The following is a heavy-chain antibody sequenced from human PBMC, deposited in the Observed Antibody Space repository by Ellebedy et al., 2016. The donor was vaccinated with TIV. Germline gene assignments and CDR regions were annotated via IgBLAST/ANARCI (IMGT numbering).Heavy chain of an antibody. V-gene: IGHV4-59*08. CDR3: ARTFPPHCRSGVCYMAYYFDY. J-gene: IGHJ4*02. D-gene: IGHD2-8*01. CDR1: GGSISSYY. CDR2: IYYSGST. Sequence: MPSETLSLTCTVSGGSISSYYWSWIRQPPGKGLEWIGYIYYSGSTNYNHSLKSRVTIPVDTSKNQFSLKLSSVTAADTAVYYCARTFPPHCRSGVCYMAYYFDYWGQGTLVTVSS.